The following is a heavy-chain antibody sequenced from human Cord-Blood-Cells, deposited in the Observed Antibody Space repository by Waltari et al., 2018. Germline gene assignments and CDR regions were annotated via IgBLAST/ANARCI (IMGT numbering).Heavy chain of an antibody. Sequence: QVQLVQSRAEVKKPGASVKVSCKASGYTFTGYYMHWVRQAPGQGLEWMGWINPNSGGTNYAQKFQGRVTMTRDTSISTAYMELSRLRSDDTAVYYCARVPCSSTSCYDAFDIWGQGTMVTVSS. J-gene: IGHJ3*02. CDR1: GYTFTGYY. V-gene: IGHV1-2*02. CDR2: INPNSGGT. CDR3: ARVPCSSTSCYDAFDI. D-gene: IGHD2-2*01.